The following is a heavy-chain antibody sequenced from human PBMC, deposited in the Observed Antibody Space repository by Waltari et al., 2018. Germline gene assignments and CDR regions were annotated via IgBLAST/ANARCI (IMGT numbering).Heavy chain of an antibody. D-gene: IGHD3-3*01. J-gene: IGHJ6*03. V-gene: IGHV4-34*02. CDR3: ARVFGYYYYYMDV. Sequence: QVHLQQWGAGLLKPSASLPLTSDGSGVPLRCDHWTWTRQPPGKGLEWIGEINDSGRTTYNPSLESRVTVSIDTANNQFSLRVRSVTAADTAVYYCARVFGYYYYYMDVWGKGTTVTISS. CDR1: GVPLRCDH. CDR2: INDSGRT.